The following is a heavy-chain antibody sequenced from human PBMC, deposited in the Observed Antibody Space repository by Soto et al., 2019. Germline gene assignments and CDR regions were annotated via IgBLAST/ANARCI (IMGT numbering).Heavy chain of an antibody. Sequence: QLQLQESGPGLVKPSETLSLTCTVSGGSISSSSYYWGWIRQPPGKGLEWIGRIYYSGNTYYNPTRQSRXXTXVXXPKHHFSLMLGSLTAADTAVYYGASRRWELSSFDYWGQGTLVTVSS. CDR3: ASRRWELSSFDY. CDR2: IYYSGNT. CDR1: GGSISSSSYY. V-gene: IGHV4-39*02. J-gene: IGHJ4*02. D-gene: IGHD1-26*01.